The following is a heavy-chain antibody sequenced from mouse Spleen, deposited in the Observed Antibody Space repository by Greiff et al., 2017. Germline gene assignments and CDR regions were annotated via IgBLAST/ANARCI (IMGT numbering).Heavy chain of an antibody. Sequence: QVQLQQPGAELVKPGASVKLSCKASGYTFTSYWMHWVKQRPGQGLEWIGMIHPNSGSTNYNEKFKSKATLTVDKSSSTAYMQLSSLTSEDSAVYYCARGERRTDDYAMDYWGQGTSVTVSS. V-gene: IGHV1-64*01. CDR2: IHPNSGST. CDR3: ARGERRTDDYAMDY. D-gene: IGHD2-12*01. CDR1: GYTFTSYW. J-gene: IGHJ4*01.